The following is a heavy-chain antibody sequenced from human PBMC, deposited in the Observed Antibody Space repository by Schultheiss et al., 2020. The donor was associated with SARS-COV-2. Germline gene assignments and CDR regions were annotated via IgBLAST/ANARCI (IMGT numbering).Heavy chain of an antibody. Sequence: GGSLRLSCTASGFTFGDYAMNWVRQAPGKGLEWVSSISSSSSYIYYADSVKGRFTISRDNAKNSLYLQMNSLRAEDTAVYYCARDTTVVPAAMLWGKDYYYYMDVWGKGTTVTVSS. CDR1: GFTFGDYA. V-gene: IGHV3-21*01. J-gene: IGHJ6*03. CDR3: ARDTTVVPAAMLWGKDYYYYMDV. D-gene: IGHD2-2*01. CDR2: ISSSSSYI.